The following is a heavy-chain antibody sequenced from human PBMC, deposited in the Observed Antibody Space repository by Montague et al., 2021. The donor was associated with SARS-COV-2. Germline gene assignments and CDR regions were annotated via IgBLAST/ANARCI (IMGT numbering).Heavy chain of an antibody. D-gene: IGHD3-10*01. CDR1: GGPFIGYY. CDR2: INHNGNT. V-gene: IGHV4-34*01. CDR3: ARRLYSFGSGTYRD. Sequence: SETLSLTCTVPGGPFIGYYWGWIRQPPGKGLEWIGEINHNGNTQYNPSLKSRLTMSLDTSRTHISLQVTSVTAADTAVYFCARRLYSFGSGTYRDWGQGTLVTVSS. J-gene: IGHJ4*02.